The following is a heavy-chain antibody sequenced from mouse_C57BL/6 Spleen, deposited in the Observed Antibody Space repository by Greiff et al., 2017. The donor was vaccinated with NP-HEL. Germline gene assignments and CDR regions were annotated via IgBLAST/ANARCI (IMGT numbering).Heavy chain of an antibody. Sequence: QVQLQQPGAELVMPGASVKLSCKASGYTFTSYWMHWVKQRPGQGLEWIGEIDPSDSYTNYNQKFKGKSTLTVDKSSSTAYMQLSSLTSEDSAVYYCASWYYGYDEDFAYWGQGTLVTVSA. CDR3: ASWYYGYDEDFAY. CDR2: IDPSDSYT. V-gene: IGHV1-69*01. CDR1: GYTFTSYW. J-gene: IGHJ3*01. D-gene: IGHD2-2*01.